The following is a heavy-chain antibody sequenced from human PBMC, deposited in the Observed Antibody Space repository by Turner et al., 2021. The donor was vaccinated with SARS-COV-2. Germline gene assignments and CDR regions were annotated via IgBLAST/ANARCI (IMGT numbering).Heavy chain of an antibody. CDR1: GYTLIELS. V-gene: IGHV1-24*01. Sequence: QVQLVQSGAEVKKPGASVKVSCKVSGYTLIELSMHWVRQAPGKGLEWMGGLDPEDGETSYAQKFQGRVTMTEDTSTDTAYMELSSLRSEDTAVYYCATGYAYCGGDCSIHYWGQGTLVTVSS. D-gene: IGHD2-21*02. CDR2: LDPEDGET. J-gene: IGHJ4*02. CDR3: ATGYAYCGGDCSIHY.